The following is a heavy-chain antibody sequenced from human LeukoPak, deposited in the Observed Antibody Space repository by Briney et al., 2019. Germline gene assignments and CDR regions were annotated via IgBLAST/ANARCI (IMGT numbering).Heavy chain of an antibody. CDR1: GFTFSTQG. CDR3: AKVEVSVVRGVIDFDY. Sequence: GGSLRLSCAASGFTFSTQGIHWVRQAPGKGLEWVTFIRYDGSNKYYADPVKGRFTISRDNSKNTLYLQMNSLRAEDTAVYYCAKVEVSVVRGVIDFDYWGQGTLVTVSS. D-gene: IGHD3-10*01. J-gene: IGHJ4*02. V-gene: IGHV3-30*02. CDR2: IRYDGSNK.